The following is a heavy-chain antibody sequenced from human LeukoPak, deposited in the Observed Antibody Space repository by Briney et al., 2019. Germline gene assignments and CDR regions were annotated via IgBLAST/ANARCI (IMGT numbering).Heavy chain of an antibody. CDR1: GSTVSSNY. V-gene: IGHV3-66*01. CDR3: ASSAYCGGDCSKYYFDY. J-gene: IGHJ4*02. D-gene: IGHD2-21*02. Sequence: GGSLRLSCAASGSTVSSNYMSWVRQAPGKGLEWVSVIYSGGSTYYADSVKGRFTISRDNSKNTLYLQMNSLRAEDTAVYYCASSAYCGGDCSKYYFDYWGQGTLVTVSS. CDR2: IYSGGST.